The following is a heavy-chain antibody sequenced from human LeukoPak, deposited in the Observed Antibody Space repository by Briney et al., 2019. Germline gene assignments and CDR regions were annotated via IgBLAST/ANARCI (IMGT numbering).Heavy chain of an antibody. D-gene: IGHD3-10*01. J-gene: IGHJ4*02. CDR3: AREYYGSGSYYNVGY. CDR1: GFTFDDYG. Sequence: PGGSLRLSCAASGFTFDDYGMSWVRQVPGKGLEWVSGINWNGGRTGYADSVKGRFTISRDNAKKSLYVQMNSLGAEDTALYYCAREYYGSGSYYNVGYWGQGTLVTVSS. V-gene: IGHV3-20*04. CDR2: INWNGGRT.